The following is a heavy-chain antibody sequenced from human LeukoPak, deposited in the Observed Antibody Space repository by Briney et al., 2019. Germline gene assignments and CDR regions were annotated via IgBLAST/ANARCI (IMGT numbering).Heavy chain of an antibody. CDR3: ARDRDYCDY. Sequence: ASETLSLTCAVYGGSFSGYYWSWIRQPPGKGLEWIGEINHSGSTNYNPSLKSRVTISVDTSKNQFSLKLSSVTAADTAVYYCARDRDYCDYWGQGTLVTVSS. V-gene: IGHV4-34*01. J-gene: IGHJ4*02. CDR1: GGSFSGYY. D-gene: IGHD1-14*01. CDR2: INHSGST.